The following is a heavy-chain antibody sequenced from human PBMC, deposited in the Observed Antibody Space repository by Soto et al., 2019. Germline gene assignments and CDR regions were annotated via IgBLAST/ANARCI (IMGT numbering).Heavy chain of an antibody. CDR2: ISYDETNE. CDR3: AKDLRTTIPDYGMDV. D-gene: IGHD2-21*01. CDR1: GFTFGSYG. Sequence: QVQLVESGGGLVQPGGSLRLTCVASGFTFGSYGMHWVRQAPGKGLEWVAVISYDETNEHYVDSVKGRFTISRDNSKSILYLQMNRLRPEDTAVYKCAKDLRTTIPDYGMDVWGQGTTVTVSS. J-gene: IGHJ6*02. V-gene: IGHV3-30*18.